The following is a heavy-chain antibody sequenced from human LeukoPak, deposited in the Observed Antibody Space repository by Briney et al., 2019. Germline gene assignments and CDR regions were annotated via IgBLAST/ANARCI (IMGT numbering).Heavy chain of an antibody. D-gene: IGHD4-17*01. CDR1: GFTFSSYG. CDR3: ARDPSSMTTVTSDFDY. CDR2: IWYDGGNK. J-gene: IGHJ4*02. V-gene: IGHV3-33*01. Sequence: PGGSLRLSCAASGFTFSSYGMHWVRQAPGKGLEWVAVIWYDGGNKDYADSVKGRFTISRDNSKNTLYLQMNSLRAEDTAVYYCARDPSSMTTVTSDFDYWGQGTLVTVSS.